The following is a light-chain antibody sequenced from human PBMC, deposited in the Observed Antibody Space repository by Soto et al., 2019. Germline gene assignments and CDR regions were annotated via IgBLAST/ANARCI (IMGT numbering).Light chain of an antibody. V-gene: IGLV2-23*02. CDR3: CSYAGSSTFV. CDR2: EVS. Sequence: QSALTQPASVSGSPGQSITISCTGTSSDVGSYNLVSWYQQHPGKAPKLMIYEVSKRPSGVSNRFSGSKSGNTASLTISELQAEDEADYYCCSYAGSSTFVFGTGTQLTVL. J-gene: IGLJ1*01. CDR1: SSDVGSYNL.